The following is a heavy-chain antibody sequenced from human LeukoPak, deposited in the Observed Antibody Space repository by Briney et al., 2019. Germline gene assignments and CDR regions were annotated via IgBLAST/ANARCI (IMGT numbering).Heavy chain of an antibody. D-gene: IGHD3-10*01. J-gene: IGHJ4*02. V-gene: IGHV3-21*01. CDR2: ISSSSSYI. CDR1: GFTCSSYC. CDR3: ARDPGLLWFGSEAERYYFDY. Sequence: GGSLRLFCGASGFTCSSYCMNWVRRALGKGLEGVSSISSSSSYIYYADSVKGRFTISRDNDKNSLYQQLNSLGAEDTGVYYCARDPGLLWFGSEAERYYFDYWGQGTLVTVSS.